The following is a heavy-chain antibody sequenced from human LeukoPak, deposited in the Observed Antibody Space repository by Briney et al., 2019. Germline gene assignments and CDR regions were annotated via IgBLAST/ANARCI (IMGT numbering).Heavy chain of an antibody. V-gene: IGHV1-69*06. CDR1: GGTFSSYA. D-gene: IGHD6-19*01. Sequence: SVKVTCKASGGTFSSYAISWVRQAPGQGLEWMGGIIPIFGTANYAQKFQGRVTITADKSTSTAYMELSSLGSEDTAVYYCARETVSSGYGMDVWGKGTTVTVSS. CDR2: IIPIFGTA. CDR3: ARETVSSGYGMDV. J-gene: IGHJ6*04.